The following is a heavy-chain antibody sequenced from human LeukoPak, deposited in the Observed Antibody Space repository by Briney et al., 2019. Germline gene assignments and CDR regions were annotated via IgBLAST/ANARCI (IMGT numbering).Heavy chain of an antibody. V-gene: IGHV3-30*04. CDR3: ARDKFMVRGAENWFDP. CDR1: GFTFSSYA. D-gene: IGHD3-10*01. J-gene: IGHJ5*02. CDR2: ISYDGSNK. Sequence: GRSLRLSCAASGFTFSSYAMHWFRQAPGKGLEWVAVISYDGSNKYYADSVKGRFTISRDNSKNTLYLQMNSLRAEDTAVYYCARDKFMVRGAENWFDPWGQGTLVTVSS.